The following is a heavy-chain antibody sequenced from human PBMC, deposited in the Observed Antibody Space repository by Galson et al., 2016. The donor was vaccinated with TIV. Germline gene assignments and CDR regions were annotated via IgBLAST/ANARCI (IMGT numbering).Heavy chain of an antibody. V-gene: IGHV1-3*01. CDR2: INAGTGDT. D-gene: IGHD3-16*01. CDR1: GYTITSYA. CDR3: ARDFGGSFSPFYGMDV. J-gene: IGHJ6*02. Sequence: SVKVSGKASGYTITSYAMHWVRQAPGQRFEWMGWINAGTGDTKFSQKFQGRVTLTRDTSASTVYMGLSSLTSEDTAVYYCARDFGGSFSPFYGMDVWGQGTTVTVSS.